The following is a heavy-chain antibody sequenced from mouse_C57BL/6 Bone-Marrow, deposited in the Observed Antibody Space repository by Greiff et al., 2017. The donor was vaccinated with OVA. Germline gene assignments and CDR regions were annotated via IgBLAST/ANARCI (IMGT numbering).Heavy chain of an antibody. Sequence: EVQLQQSGPELVKPGASVKISCKASGYTFNDYYMNWVKQSHGKSLEWIGDINPNNGGTSYNQKFKGKATLTVDKSSSTAYMELRSLTSEDSAVYYCARGYDYDLDYWGQGTTLTVAS. CDR2: INPNNGGT. CDR3: ARGYDYDLDY. V-gene: IGHV1-26*01. CDR1: GYTFNDYY. J-gene: IGHJ2*01. D-gene: IGHD2-4*01.